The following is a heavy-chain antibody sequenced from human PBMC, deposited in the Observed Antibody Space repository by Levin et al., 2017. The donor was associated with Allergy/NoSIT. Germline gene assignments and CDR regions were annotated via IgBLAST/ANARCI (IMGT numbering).Heavy chain of an antibody. CDR3: AKDRVAARWDYYYGMDA. CDR1: GFTFSSYA. V-gene: IGHV3-23*01. D-gene: IGHD6-6*01. Sequence: GESLKISCAASGFTFSSYAMSWVRQAPGKGLEWVSAISGSGGSTYYADSVKGRFTISRDNSKNTLYLQMNSLRAEDTAVYYCAKDRVAARWDYYYGMDAWGQGTTVTVSS. CDR2: ISGSGGST. J-gene: IGHJ6*02.